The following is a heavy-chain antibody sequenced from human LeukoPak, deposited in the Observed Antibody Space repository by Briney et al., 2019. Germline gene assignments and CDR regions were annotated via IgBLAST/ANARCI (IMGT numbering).Heavy chain of an antibody. V-gene: IGHV3-48*02. J-gene: IGHJ4*02. CDR2: ITASGTAM. Sequence: PGGSLRLSCAASGFTLSSYSMKWVRQAPGKGLEWVSHITASGTAMFYADSVKGRFTISRDNAKNSLYLQMNSLRDEDTAVYYCASSGSYRFDYWGQGTLVTVSS. CDR1: GFTLSSYS. D-gene: IGHD1-26*01. CDR3: ASSGSYRFDY.